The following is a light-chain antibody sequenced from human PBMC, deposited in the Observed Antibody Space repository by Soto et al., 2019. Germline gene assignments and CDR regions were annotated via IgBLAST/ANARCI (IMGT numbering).Light chain of an antibody. CDR1: QSVISNY. CDR2: GAS. V-gene: IGKV3-20*01. J-gene: IGKJ2*01. CDR3: QQYGRSPRFT. Sequence: EIVLTQSPGTLSLSPGERATLSCRASQSVISNYLAWYQQKPGQAPRLLIYGASSRDTGVPDRFSGSGSGTEFSLTISRLEPADFAVYYCQQYGRSPRFTFGQGTKLEIK.